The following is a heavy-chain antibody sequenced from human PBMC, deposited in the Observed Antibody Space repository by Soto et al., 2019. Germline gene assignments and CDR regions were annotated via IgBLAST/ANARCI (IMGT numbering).Heavy chain of an antibody. Sequence: ASLKVSCKASGYTFTSYDINWVRQATGQGLEWMGWMNPNSGNTGYAQKFQGRVTMTRNTSISTAYMELSSLRSEDTAVYYCAAYCSGGSCYTNPRYYYMDVWGKGTTVTVSS. CDR3: AAYCSGGSCYTNPRYYYMDV. V-gene: IGHV1-8*01. CDR2: MNPNSGNT. D-gene: IGHD2-15*01. J-gene: IGHJ6*03. CDR1: GYTFTSYD.